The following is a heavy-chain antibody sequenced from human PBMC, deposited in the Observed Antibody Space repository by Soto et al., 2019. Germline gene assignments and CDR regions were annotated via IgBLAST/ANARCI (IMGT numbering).Heavy chain of an antibody. CDR1: GFTFGSYS. CDR3: ARDDGGSGWSNDY. V-gene: IGHV3-21*01. J-gene: IGHJ4*02. CDR2: ISSSSSYI. D-gene: IGHD6-19*01. Sequence: EVQLVESGGGLVKPGGSLRLSCAASGFTFGSYSMNWVRQAPGKGLEWVSSISSSSSYIYYADSVKGRFTISRDNAKNSLYLQMNSLRAEDTAVYYCARDDGGSGWSNDYWGQGTLVTVSS.